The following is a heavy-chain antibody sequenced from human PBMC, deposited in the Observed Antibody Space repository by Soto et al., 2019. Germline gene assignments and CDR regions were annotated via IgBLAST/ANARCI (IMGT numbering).Heavy chain of an antibody. J-gene: IGHJ1*01. CDR1: GFTVSSNY. V-gene: IGHV3-66*01. CDR2: IYSGGST. D-gene: IGHD4-17*01. Sequence: EVQLVESGGGLVQPGGSLRLSCAASGFTVSSNYMSWVRQAPGKGLEWVSVIYSGGSTYYADSVKGRFTISRDNSKYTLYLQMNSLRAEDTAVYYCARDFVHGDHPEYFQHWGQGTLVTLSS. CDR3: ARDFVHGDHPEYFQH.